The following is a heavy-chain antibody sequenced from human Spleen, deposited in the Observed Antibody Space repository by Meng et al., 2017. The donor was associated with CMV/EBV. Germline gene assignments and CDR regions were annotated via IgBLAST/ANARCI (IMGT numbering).Heavy chain of an antibody. J-gene: IGHJ4*02. D-gene: IGHD1-26*01. CDR1: GFTFSAYS. V-gene: IGHV3-21*04. CDR3: ARVGNSGYYYTFSYYYFDL. CDR2: ITTSGSSEYI. Sequence: GESLKISCEASGFTFSAYSFHWVRQAPGKGLEWVSSITTSGSSEYIFYAESVKGRFTISRDNAKNSLYLQMRSLRVEDTALYYCARVGNSGYYYTFSYYYFDLWGQGALVTVSS.